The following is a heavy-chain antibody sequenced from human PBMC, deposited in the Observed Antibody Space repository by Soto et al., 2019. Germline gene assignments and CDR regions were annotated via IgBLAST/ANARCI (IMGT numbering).Heavy chain of an antibody. J-gene: IGHJ3*02. CDR2: IIPILGIA. V-gene: IGHV1-69*02. CDR3: ARGDEDCYDSSGYRFAFDI. Sequence: QVQLVQSGAEVKKPGSSVKVSCKASGGTFSSYTISWVRQAPGQGLEWMGRIIPILGIANYAQEFQGRVTISADQSTSTAYMELSGLRSEDTAVYYCARGDEDCYDSSGYRFAFDIWGQGTMVTVSS. CDR1: GGTFSSYT. D-gene: IGHD3-22*01.